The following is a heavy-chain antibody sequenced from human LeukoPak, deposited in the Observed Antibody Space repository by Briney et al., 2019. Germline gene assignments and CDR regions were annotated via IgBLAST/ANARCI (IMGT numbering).Heavy chain of an antibody. CDR2: INAGNGNT. Sequence: ASVKVSCKASGYTFTSYAMHWVRQAPGQRLEWMGWINAGNGNTKYSQEFQGRVTITRDTSASTAYMELSSLRSEDMPVYYCARDGSGSYFPYYYYYYMDVWGKGTTVTVSS. CDR1: GYTFTSYA. V-gene: IGHV1-3*03. CDR3: ARDGSGSYFPYYYYYYMDV. J-gene: IGHJ6*03. D-gene: IGHD3-10*01.